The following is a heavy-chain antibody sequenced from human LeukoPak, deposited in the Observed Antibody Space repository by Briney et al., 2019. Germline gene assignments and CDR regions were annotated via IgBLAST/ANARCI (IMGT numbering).Heavy chain of an antibody. CDR1: GFTFSSYT. Sequence: GGSLRLSCAASGFTFSSYTMSWVRQAPGKGLEWVSTITTSDGNTYYADSVKGRFTVSRDNSKNTLYLQMNSLRAEDTAVYYCARDGIVVVPAAMLHNYYYGMDVWGQGTTVTVSS. V-gene: IGHV3-23*01. J-gene: IGHJ6*02. CDR3: ARDGIVVVPAAMLHNYYYGMDV. D-gene: IGHD2-2*01. CDR2: ITTSDGNT.